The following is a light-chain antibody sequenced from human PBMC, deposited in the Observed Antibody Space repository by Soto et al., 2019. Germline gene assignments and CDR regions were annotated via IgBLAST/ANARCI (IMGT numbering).Light chain of an antibody. Sequence: DIVLTQTPGTLSLSPGDRATLSCRASQRVVSNYLAWYQQKPGQAPRLLIYGASSRATGIPDRFSGSGSGTDFTLTISRLEPEDFAVYYCQQYGSSPRTFGQGTKVDIK. CDR2: GAS. V-gene: IGKV3-20*01. J-gene: IGKJ1*01. CDR1: QRVVSNY. CDR3: QQYGSSPRT.